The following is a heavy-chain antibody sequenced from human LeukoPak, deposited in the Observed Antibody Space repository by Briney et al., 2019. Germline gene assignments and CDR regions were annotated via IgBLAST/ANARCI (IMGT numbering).Heavy chain of an antibody. D-gene: IGHD6-19*01. Sequence: SETXXLXXTXXGGSISSSXDYWGWIRQPPGKGRXWIVRIYYSGSTYYNPSLKSRVTISVNTSKNQFSLKLSSVTAADTAVYYCARHVEIAVAGPIDYWGQGTLVTVSS. V-gene: IGHV4-39*01. CDR1: GGSISSSXDY. J-gene: IGHJ4*02. CDR2: IYYSGST. CDR3: ARHVEIAVAGPIDY.